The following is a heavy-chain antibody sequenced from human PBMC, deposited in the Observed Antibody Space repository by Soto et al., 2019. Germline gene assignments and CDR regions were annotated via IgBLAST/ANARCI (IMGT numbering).Heavy chain of an antibody. CDR1: GYHFCSSW. D-gene: IGHD3-16*01. J-gene: IGHJ4*02. CDR2: VYPSDSDV. V-gene: IGHV5-51*01. Sequence: TGESLKISGQGTGYHFCSSWIGWVRQKPGKGLEWLGNVYPSDSDVRDSPAFEGQVTISADNSINTAYLQLLNLKASDTAIYYCTKGATRPFVSWGQGTRVTVS. CDR3: TKGATRPFVS.